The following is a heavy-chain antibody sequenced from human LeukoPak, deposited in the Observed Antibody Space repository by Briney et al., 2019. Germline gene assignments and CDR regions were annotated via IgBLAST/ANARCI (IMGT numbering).Heavy chain of an antibody. CDR2: IYTSGNT. J-gene: IGHJ6*03. V-gene: IGHV4-4*07. Sequence: PSETLSLTCTVSGGSISSSYWSWIRQPAGKGLEWIGRIYTSGNTKYNPSLKSRVTMSVDTSKNQFSLRLTSVTAADTAVYYCAREGTTTVIPPTPLYYFMDVWVKGTTVTVSS. D-gene: IGHD4-11*01. CDR1: GGSISSSY. CDR3: AREGTTTVIPPTPLYYFMDV.